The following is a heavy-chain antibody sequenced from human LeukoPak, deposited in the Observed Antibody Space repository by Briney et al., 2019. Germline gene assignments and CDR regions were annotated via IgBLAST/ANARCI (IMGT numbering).Heavy chain of an antibody. CDR3: ARVRLALYDFGAYYMDV. D-gene: IGHD3-3*01. V-gene: IGHV1-18*01. Sequence: ASVKVSCKASGYTFTSYGISWVRQAPGQGLEWMGWISAYNGNTNYAQKLQGRVTMTTDTSTSTAYMELRSLRSDDTAVYYCARVRLALYDFGAYYMDVWGKGTTVTVSS. CDR2: ISAYNGNT. J-gene: IGHJ6*03. CDR1: GYTFTSYG.